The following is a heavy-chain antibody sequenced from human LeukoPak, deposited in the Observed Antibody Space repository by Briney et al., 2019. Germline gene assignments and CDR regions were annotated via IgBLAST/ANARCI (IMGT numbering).Heavy chain of an antibody. Sequence: GGSLRLSCAASGFTFSSYSMNWVRQAPGKGLEWVSYISSSSSTIYYADSVKGRFTISRDNAKNSLYLQMNSLRAEDTAVYYCARDRAAADKNWFDPWGQGTLVTVSS. CDR2: ISSSSSTI. J-gene: IGHJ5*02. D-gene: IGHD6-13*01. CDR3: ARDRAAADKNWFDP. V-gene: IGHV3-48*01. CDR1: GFTFSSYS.